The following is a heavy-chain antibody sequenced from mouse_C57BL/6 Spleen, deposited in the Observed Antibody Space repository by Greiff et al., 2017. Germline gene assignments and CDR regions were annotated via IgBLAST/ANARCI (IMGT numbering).Heavy chain of an antibody. Sequence: VQLQQPGAELVKPGASVKVSCKASGYTFTSYWMHWVKQRPGQGLEWIGRIHPSDSDTNYNQKFKGKATLTVDKSSSTAYMQLSSLTSEDSAVYYCEILGTAVVATNDYYDMDYWGQGTSVTVSS. CDR3: EILGTAVVATNDYYDMDY. CDR1: GYTFTSYW. V-gene: IGHV1-74*01. J-gene: IGHJ4*01. CDR2: IHPSDSDT. D-gene: IGHD1-1*01.